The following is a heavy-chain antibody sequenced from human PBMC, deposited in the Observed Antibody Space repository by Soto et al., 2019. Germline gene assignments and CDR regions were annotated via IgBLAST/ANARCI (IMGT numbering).Heavy chain of an antibody. CDR2: IWYDGSNK. D-gene: IGHD2-2*01. J-gene: IGHJ6*02. CDR1: GFTFSSYG. V-gene: IGHV3-33*01. Sequence: GSLRLSCAASGFTFSSYGMHWVRQAPGKGLEWVAVIWYDGSNKYYADSVKGRFTISRDNSKNTLYLQMNSLRAADTAVYYCASVGYCSSTSCYEPAGMDVWGQGTTVTVSS. CDR3: ASVGYCSSTSCYEPAGMDV.